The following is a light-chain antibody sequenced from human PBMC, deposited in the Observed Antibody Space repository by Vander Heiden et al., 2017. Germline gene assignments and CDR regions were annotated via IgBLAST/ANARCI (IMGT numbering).Light chain of an antibody. Sequence: QSVLTQPPSVSGAPGQRVPISCTGTSSTIRAGYDVHWYQQLPAAPPTLLIFVNSNRPSGGPDRFSGSKSGTSASLAITGLQAEDEADYYCQSYDSSRSGWVVFGGGTKLTVL. CDR2: VNS. CDR1: SSTIRAGYD. CDR3: QSYDSSRSGWVV. J-gene: IGLJ2*01. V-gene: IGLV1-40*01.